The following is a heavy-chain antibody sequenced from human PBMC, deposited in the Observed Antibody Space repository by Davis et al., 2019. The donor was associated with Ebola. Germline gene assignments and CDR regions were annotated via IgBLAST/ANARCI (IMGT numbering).Heavy chain of an antibody. D-gene: IGHD5-18*01. J-gene: IGHJ4*02. Sequence: PGGSLRLSCAASGFTFSDYYMSWIRQAPGKGLEWVSYIGSSGSTIYYADSVKGRFTISRDNAKNSLFLLMNSLRAEDTAVYYCGRYKYGTLDSWGQGTLVTVSS. V-gene: IGHV3-11*01. CDR3: GRYKYGTLDS. CDR2: IGSSGSTI. CDR1: GFTFSDYY.